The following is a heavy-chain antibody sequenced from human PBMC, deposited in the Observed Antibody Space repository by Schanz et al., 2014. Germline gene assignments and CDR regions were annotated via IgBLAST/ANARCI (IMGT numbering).Heavy chain of an antibody. Sequence: EVQLVESGGGLVQPGGSLRLSCAASGFAFSSFALSWVRQSPGKGLEWVSAISANDYDTYYAPSVKGRFTVSRDNSKNTVYLQMNNLRADDTAVYYCAKGQGAVINNWYFDLWGRGTLVTVSS. CDR3: AKGQGAVINNWYFDL. D-gene: IGHD2-21*01. CDR2: ISANDYDT. V-gene: IGHV3-23*04. J-gene: IGHJ2*01. CDR1: GFAFSSFA.